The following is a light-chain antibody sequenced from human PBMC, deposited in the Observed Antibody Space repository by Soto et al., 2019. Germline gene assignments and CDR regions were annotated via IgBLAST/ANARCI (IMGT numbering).Light chain of an antibody. V-gene: IGLV2-14*01. J-gene: IGLJ1*01. CDR2: DVS. CDR1: SSDVGGYNY. CDR3: SSYTSSSPPYV. Sequence: QSALTQPASVSGSPGQSITISCTGTSSDVGGYNYVSWYQQHPGKAPKLMIYDVSNRPSGVSNRFSGSKSGNTASLTISGLQAEDEVDYYCSSYTSSSPPYVFGTGTKLTVL.